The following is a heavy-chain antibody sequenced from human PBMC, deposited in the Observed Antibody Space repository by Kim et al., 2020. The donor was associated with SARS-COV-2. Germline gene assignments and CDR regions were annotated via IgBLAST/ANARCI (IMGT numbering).Heavy chain of an antibody. CDR3: ARDLQYCSSTSCSYRAIGAFVT. J-gene: IGHJ3*02. Sequence: SETLSLTCTVSGGSISSYYWSWIRQPPGKGLEWIGYIYYSGSTNYNPSLKSRATISVDTSKNQFSLKLSSVTAADTAVYYCARDLQYCSSTSCSYRAIGAFVTGGQGTMSPSLQ. V-gene: IGHV4-59*13. CDR1: GGSISSYY. D-gene: IGHD2-2*01. CDR2: IYYSGST.